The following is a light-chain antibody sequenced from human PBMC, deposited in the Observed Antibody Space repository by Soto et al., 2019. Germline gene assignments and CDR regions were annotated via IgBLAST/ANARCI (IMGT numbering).Light chain of an antibody. CDR2: GAS. CDR1: QSVSSSY. J-gene: IGKJ1*01. V-gene: IGKV3-20*01. CDR3: QQYGSSPRT. Sequence: EIGLTQSPGTLSLSPGERATLSCRASQSVSSSYLAWYQQKPGQAPRLLIYGASSRATGIPDRFSGSGSGTDFTITISRLEPEDFAVYFCQQYGSSPRTCGQGTKAEIK.